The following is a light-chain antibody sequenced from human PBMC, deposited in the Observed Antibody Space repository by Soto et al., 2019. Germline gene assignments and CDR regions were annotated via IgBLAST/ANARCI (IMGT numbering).Light chain of an antibody. CDR1: SSNIGTND. CDR2: GHN. J-gene: IGLJ2*01. V-gene: IGLV1-44*01. CDR3: ATWDDSLKGVV. Sequence: QSVLSQPPSASGAPGQRITISCSGSSSNIGTNDVNWYQHLQGATPTLLIFGHNQRPSGVPDRFSGSRSGTSASLAISGLQSEDEAEYYCATWDDSLKGVVFGGGTKLTVL.